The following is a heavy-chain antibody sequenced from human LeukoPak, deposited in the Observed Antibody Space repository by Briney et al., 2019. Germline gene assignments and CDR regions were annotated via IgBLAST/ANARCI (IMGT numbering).Heavy chain of an antibody. J-gene: IGHJ4*02. D-gene: IGHD1-26*01. CDR1: GFTFSSYW. CDR3: AKDVISPGATTFDY. V-gene: IGHV3-74*01. CDR2: IKTDGSST. Sequence: GGSLRLSCAASGFTFSSYWMHWVRQVPGKGLVWVSRIKTDGSSTSYADSVKGRFTISRDNAKNTLYLQMNSLRAEDTAVYYCAKDVISPGATTFDYWGQGTLVTVSS.